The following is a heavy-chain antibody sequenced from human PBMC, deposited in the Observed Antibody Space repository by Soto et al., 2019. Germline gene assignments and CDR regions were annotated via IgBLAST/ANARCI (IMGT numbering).Heavy chain of an antibody. Sequence: SETLSLTCTVSGSSINSSGYYWGWIRQPPGKGLEWIGSMFYGVSTYYNPSLKSRVTVSVDTSKYQFSLNLRSVTAADTAVYYCARLPSRHLVDYWGQGTLVTVSS. CDR2: MFYGVST. CDR1: GSSINSSGYY. CDR3: ARLPSRHLVDY. D-gene: IGHD3-3*02. J-gene: IGHJ4*02. V-gene: IGHV4-39*01.